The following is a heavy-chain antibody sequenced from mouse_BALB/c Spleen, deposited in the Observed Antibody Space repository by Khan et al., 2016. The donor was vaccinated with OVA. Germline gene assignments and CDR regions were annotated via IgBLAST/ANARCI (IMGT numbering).Heavy chain of an antibody. CDR1: GYTFTNYW. CDR3: VNHGSSSAWFTY. V-gene: IGHV1-7*01. CDR2: INPSTDYT. D-gene: IGHD1-1*01. Sequence: QVQLKQSGAELAKPGASVKMSCKASGYTFTNYWMHWVKQRPEQGLEWIGYINPSTDYTEYNQKFKDKASLTADKSSSTAYMQLTSLTSEDSALYYCVNHGSSSAWFTYWGQGTLVTVSA. J-gene: IGHJ3*01.